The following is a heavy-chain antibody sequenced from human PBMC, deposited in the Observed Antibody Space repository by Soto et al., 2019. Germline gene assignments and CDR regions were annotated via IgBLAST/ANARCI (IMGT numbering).Heavy chain of an antibody. J-gene: IGHJ5*01. Sequence: QITLKESGPTLVEPTQTLTLTCSFSGFSLMKSGVGVGWLRQVPGKNLECLGIIYWDNDRRYNPSLKTRLTITKDTSKNQVVLTMTYMEPVDTGTYYCAHRVSSYGSWDVGWFDSWGQGTPVTVS. CDR2: IYWDNDR. CDR3: AHRVSSYGSWDVGWFDS. D-gene: IGHD4-17*01. V-gene: IGHV2-5*02. CDR1: GFSLMKSGVG.